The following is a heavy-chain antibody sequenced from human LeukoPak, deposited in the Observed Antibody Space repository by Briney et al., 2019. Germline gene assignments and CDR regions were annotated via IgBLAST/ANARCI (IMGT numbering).Heavy chain of an antibody. V-gene: IGHV3-7*01. CDR2: IKEDGSEK. CDR1: RFTFSDYY. J-gene: IGHJ2*01. Sequence: GGSVRLPCAASRFTFSDYYIPWVRQAPGRGLEGVANIKEDGSEKNYVDSLKGRFTISRDNAKNSVYLLLNSLTPEDTAVYYCARDLRAGGTWSYGVYFDLWGRGALVTVSS. D-gene: IGHD4-17*01. CDR3: ARDLRAGGTWSYGVYFDL.